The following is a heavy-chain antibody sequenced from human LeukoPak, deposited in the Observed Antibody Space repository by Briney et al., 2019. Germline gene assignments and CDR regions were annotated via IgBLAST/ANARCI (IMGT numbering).Heavy chain of an antibody. CDR3: ARGGYSGYDYRYYYYYYMDV. Sequence: KTSETLSLTCTVSGGSISSYYWSWIRQPPGKGLEWIGYIYYSGSTNYNPSLKSRVTISVDTSKNQFSLKLRSVTAADTAVYYCARGGYSGYDYRYYYYYYMDVWGKGTTVTISS. D-gene: IGHD5-12*01. V-gene: IGHV4-59*01. CDR1: GGSISSYY. CDR2: IYYSGST. J-gene: IGHJ6*03.